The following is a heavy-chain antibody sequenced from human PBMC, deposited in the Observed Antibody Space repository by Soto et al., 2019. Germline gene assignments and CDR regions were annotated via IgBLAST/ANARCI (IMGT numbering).Heavy chain of an antibody. Sequence: VQLQESGPGLVKPSGTLSLTCAVSGGSISSGNWWSWVRQSPRKGLEWIGEISHSGNTNHNPSLQRRVTISIDKSTNQFSLKLASVTAADTAVYYCASHRGNTYGPYDYWGQGTLVTVSS. J-gene: IGHJ4*02. V-gene: IGHV4-4*02. D-gene: IGHD5-18*01. CDR2: ISHSGNT. CDR1: GGSISSGNW. CDR3: ASHRGNTYGPYDY.